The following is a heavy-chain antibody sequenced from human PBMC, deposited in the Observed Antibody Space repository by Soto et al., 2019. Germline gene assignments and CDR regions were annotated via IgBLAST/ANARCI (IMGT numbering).Heavy chain of an antibody. D-gene: IGHD1-1*01. CDR2: IRSKGDNYAT. CDR3: SERYKYDNCVYDY. V-gene: IGHV3-73*01. J-gene: IGHJ4*02. CDR1: GFTFSGSA. Sequence: QPGGYLRLSCAASGFTFSGSAMHWVRQASGKGLEWVGRIRSKGDNYATSYAASVKGRFTISRDDSKNTAYLQMDSLKTDDTAVYYCSERYKYDNCVYDYSSQGTFVTVSS.